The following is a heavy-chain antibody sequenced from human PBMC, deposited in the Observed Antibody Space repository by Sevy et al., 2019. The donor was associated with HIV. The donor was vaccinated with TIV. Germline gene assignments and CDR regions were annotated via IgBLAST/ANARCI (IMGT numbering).Heavy chain of an antibody. CDR2: MNPNRGNT. CDR3: ARGSITIFGVVIRIWNGAFDI. D-gene: IGHD3-3*01. V-gene: IGHV1-8*01. CDR1: GYTFTSYD. J-gene: IGHJ3*02. Sequence: ASVKVSCKASGYTFTSYDINWVRQATGQGLEWMGWMNPNRGNTGYAQKFQGRVTMTRNTSISTAYMELGSLRSEDTAVYYCARGSITIFGVVIRIWNGAFDIWGQGTMVTVSS.